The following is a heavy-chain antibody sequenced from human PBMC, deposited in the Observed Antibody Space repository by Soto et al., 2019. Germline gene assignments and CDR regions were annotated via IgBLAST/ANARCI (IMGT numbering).Heavy chain of an antibody. V-gene: IGHV5-10-1*03. CDR3: ARGRLTMVRGFGGWFDP. CDR1: GYSFTSYW. CDR2: IDPSDSYT. J-gene: IGHJ5*02. Sequence: EVQLVQSGAEVKKPGESLRISCKGSGYSFTSYWISWVRQMPGKGLEWMGRIDPSDSYTNYSPSFQGHVTISADKSISTAYLQWSSLKASDTAMYYCARGRLTMVRGFGGWFDPWGQGTLVTVSS. D-gene: IGHD3-10*01.